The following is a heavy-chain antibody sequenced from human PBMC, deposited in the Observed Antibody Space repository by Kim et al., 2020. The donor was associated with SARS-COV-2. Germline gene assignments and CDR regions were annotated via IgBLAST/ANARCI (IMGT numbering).Heavy chain of an antibody. CDR3: AKRGSGGTIEVMDV. CDR1: GFTFSSYG. CDR2: IWYDGSNK. J-gene: IGHJ6*02. Sequence: GGSLRLSCAASGFTFSSYGMHWVRQAPGKGLEWVAGIWYDGSNKYYADSVKGRFTISRDNSKNTLYLQMNSLRAEDTALYYCAKRGSGGTIEVMDVWGQGTPGTVSS. D-gene: IGHD2-15*01. V-gene: IGHV3-33*06.